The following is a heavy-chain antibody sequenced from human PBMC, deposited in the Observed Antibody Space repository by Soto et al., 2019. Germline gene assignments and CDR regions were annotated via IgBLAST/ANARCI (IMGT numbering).Heavy chain of an antibody. J-gene: IGHJ3*02. CDR2: IIPIFGTA. Sequence: QVQLVQSGAEVKKPGSSVKVSCKASGGTFSSYAISWVRQAPGQGLEWMGGIIPIFGTANYAQKFQGRVTITADECTSTAYMELRSLRSEDTAVYYCAGDYEGESDLVADAFDNWGQGTMVTVSS. CDR1: GGTFSSYA. V-gene: IGHV1-69*12. D-gene: IGHD4-17*01. CDR3: AGDYEGESDLVADAFDN.